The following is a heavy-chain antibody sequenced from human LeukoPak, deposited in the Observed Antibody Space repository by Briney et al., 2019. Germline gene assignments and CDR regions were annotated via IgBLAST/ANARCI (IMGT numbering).Heavy chain of an antibody. J-gene: IGHJ4*02. CDR2: IHYSGES. CDR1: DGSISSHY. CDR3: ARGSPVADY. V-gene: IGHV4-59*11. D-gene: IGHD6-19*01. Sequence: SETLSLTCIITDGSISSHYWSWIRQPPGRGLEWIGYIHYSGESNYNPSLRSRATISLDTSNNQFSLRLRSVTAADMAVYYCARGSPVADYWGQGTLVTVSS.